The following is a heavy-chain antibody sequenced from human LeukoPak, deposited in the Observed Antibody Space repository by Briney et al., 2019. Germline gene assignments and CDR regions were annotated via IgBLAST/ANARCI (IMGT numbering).Heavy chain of an antibody. D-gene: IGHD1-26*01. Sequence: GRSLRLSCTPSGFTFGDYAMSWVRQAPGKGLEWVGFISSKAYGGTTEYAASVRGRFTISRDESKSIAYLQMNSLKTEDTAVYYCSRVRIAGATGQFGYWGQGTLVTVSS. V-gene: IGHV3-49*04. CDR2: ISSKAYGGTT. CDR3: SRVRIAGATGQFGY. J-gene: IGHJ4*02. CDR1: GFTFGDYA.